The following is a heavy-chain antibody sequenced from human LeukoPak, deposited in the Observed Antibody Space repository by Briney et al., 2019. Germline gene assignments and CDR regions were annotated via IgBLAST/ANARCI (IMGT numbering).Heavy chain of an antibody. CDR2: ISSSSSTI. CDR1: GFTFSSYS. V-gene: IGHV3-48*01. J-gene: IGHJ4*02. Sequence: TGGSLRLSRAASGFTFSSYSMNWVRQAPGKGLEWVSYISSSSSTIYYADSVKGRFTISRDNAKNSLYLQMNSLRAEDTAVYYCARDRKWGEVVVIGYYFDYWGQGTLVTVSS. CDR3: ARDRKWGEVVVIGYYFDY. D-gene: IGHD3-22*01.